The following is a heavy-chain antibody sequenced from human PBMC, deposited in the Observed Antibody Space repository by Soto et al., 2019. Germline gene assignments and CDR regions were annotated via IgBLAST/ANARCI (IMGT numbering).Heavy chain of an antibody. CDR1: GFTFSSYA. CDR2: ISGSGGST. D-gene: IGHD4-17*01. V-gene: IGHV3-23*01. Sequence: GGSLRLSCAASGFTFSSYAMSWVRQAPGKGLEWVSAISGSGGSTYYADSVKGRFTISRDNSKNTLYLQMNSLRAEDTAVYYCAKDLIGSGMTTVTTFDYWGQGTLVTVSS. CDR3: AKDLIGSGMTTVTTFDY. J-gene: IGHJ4*02.